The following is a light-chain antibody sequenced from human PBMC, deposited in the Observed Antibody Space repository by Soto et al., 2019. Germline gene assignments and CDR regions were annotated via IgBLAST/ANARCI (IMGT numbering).Light chain of an antibody. CDR3: CSYTNSDTHLL. V-gene: IGLV2-14*01. CDR1: TSDIGGYNF. J-gene: IGLJ3*02. CDR2: EVI. Sequence: QSALTQPASVSESPGQSITISCTGSTSDIGGYNFVSWYQQHPGKAPKLMIYEVINRPSGVSSRFSGSKSANTASLTISGLQAEDEADYYCCSYTNSDTHLLFGGGTKLTVL.